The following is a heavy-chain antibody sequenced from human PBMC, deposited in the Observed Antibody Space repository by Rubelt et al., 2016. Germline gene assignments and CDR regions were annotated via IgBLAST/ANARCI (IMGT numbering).Heavy chain of an antibody. J-gene: IGHJ4*02. Sequence: EVQLVESGGGLVQPGGSLRLSCAASGFTFSSSWMSWVRQAPGKSLECVSNIKQDGSEDYYADSVKCRFTISRDNAKNSVSLLLTNLRVEDTAVYFCARDGRMDASDNWYRELDYWGPGTQVTVSS. V-gene: IGHV3-7*03. CDR3: ARDGRMDASDNWYRELDY. CDR1: GFTFSSSW. D-gene: IGHD1-7*01. CDR2: IKQDGSED.